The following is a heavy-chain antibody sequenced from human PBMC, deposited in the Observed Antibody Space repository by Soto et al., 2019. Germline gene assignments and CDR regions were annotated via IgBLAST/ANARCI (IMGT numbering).Heavy chain of an antibody. CDR2: IWYDGSNK. Sequence: GGSLRLSCAASGFTFSSYGMHWVRQAPGKGLEWVAVIWYDGSNKYYADSVKGRFTISRDNSKNTLYLQMNSLRAEDTAVYYCAREYYYGSGTPGDYWGQGTLVTVSS. D-gene: IGHD3-10*01. J-gene: IGHJ4*02. CDR1: GFTFSSYG. V-gene: IGHV3-33*01. CDR3: AREYYYGSGTPGDY.